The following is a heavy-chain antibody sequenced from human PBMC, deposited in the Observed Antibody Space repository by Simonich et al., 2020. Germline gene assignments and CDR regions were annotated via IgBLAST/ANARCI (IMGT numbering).Heavy chain of an antibody. CDR2: INPNSGGT. V-gene: IGHV1-2*06. CDR1: GYTFTGYY. J-gene: IGHJ3*02. Sequence: QVQLVQSGAEVKKPGASVKVSCKASGYTFTGYYMHWVRQAPGQGLEWMGPINPNSGGTNYAKKFQGRVTMTRDTSISTAYMELSRLRSDDTAVYYCARDTFLGYCSSTSCYDAFDIWGQGTMVTVSS. CDR3: ARDTFLGYCSSTSCYDAFDI. D-gene: IGHD2-2*01.